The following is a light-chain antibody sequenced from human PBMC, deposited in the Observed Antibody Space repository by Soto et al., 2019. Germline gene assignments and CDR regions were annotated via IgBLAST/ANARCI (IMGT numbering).Light chain of an antibody. CDR2: DVT. J-gene: IGLJ2*01. V-gene: IGLV2-14*01. CDR3: SSYTSTSSLVI. CDR1: ISDVGGYNY. Sequence: QSALAQPASVSGSPGQSITISCTGTISDVGGYNYVSWYQQYTGKAPKLMIYDVTNRPSGVSNRFTASKSGNTASLTISGLQAEDEADYYCSSYTSTSSLVIFGGGPKLTVL.